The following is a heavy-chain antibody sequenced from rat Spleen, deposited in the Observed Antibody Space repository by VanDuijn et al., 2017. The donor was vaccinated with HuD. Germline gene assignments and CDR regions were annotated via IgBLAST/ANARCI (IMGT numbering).Heavy chain of an antibody. V-gene: IGHV5-20*01. CDR1: GFTFSDYY. J-gene: IGHJ1*01. CDR3: TREDIGTTTGYWYFDF. CDR2: ISYDGSST. Sequence: EVQLVESDGGLVQPGRSLKLSCAASGFTFSDYYMAWVRPAPPKGLEWVATISYDGSSTYYRASVKGRFTISRDNAKSTLYLQMNSLRSEDTATYYCTREDIGTTTGYWYFDFWGPGTMVTVSS. D-gene: IGHD1-5*01.